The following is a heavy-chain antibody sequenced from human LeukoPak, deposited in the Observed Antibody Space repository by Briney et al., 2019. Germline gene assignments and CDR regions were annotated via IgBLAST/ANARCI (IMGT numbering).Heavy chain of an antibody. D-gene: IGHD3-10*02. J-gene: IGHJ3*02. CDR3: ARVLVVVRGVMFRHDHVAFDI. V-gene: IGHV3-23*01. Sequence: GGSLRLSCAASGFTFSSYAMGWVRQAPGKGLEWVSAISGSGGSTYYADSVKGRFTISRDNSKNTLYLQMNSLRAEDTAVYYCARVLVVVRGVMFRHDHVAFDIWGQGTMVTVSS. CDR1: GFTFSSYA. CDR2: ISGSGGST.